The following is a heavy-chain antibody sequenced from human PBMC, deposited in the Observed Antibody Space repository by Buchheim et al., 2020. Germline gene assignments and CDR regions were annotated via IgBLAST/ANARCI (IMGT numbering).Heavy chain of an antibody. J-gene: IGHJ6*02. V-gene: IGHV3-23*01. Sequence: EVQLLESGGGLVQPGGSLRLSCAASGFTFSSYAMSWVRQAPGKGLEWVSAISGSGGSTYDADSVKGRFTISRDNSKNTLYLQMNSLRAEDTAVYYCAVRSTVDSFYYYYYGMDVWGQGTT. D-gene: IGHD3-9*01. CDR1: GFTFSSYA. CDR3: AVRSTVDSFYYYYYGMDV. CDR2: ISGSGGST.